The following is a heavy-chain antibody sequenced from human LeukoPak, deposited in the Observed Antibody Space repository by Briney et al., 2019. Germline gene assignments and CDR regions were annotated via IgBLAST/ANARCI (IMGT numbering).Heavy chain of an antibody. V-gene: IGHV1-46*01. CDR1: GYTFTMYY. CDR2: INPSDGAT. D-gene: IGHD3-16*01. Sequence: GASVKVSCKASGYTFTMYYIHWVRQAPGQGLEWMGMINPSDGATTYAQRFQGRVTMTRDMSTTTVYMDLRSLTSDDTAVYFCARGQRGGLSGNLGGLFASYYTYYYMDVWGRGTTVTVSS. J-gene: IGHJ6*03. CDR3: ARGQRGGLSGNLGGLFASYYTYYYMDV.